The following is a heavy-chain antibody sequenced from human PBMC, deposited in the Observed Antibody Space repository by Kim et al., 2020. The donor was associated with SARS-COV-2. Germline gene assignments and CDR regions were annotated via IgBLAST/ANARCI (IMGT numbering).Heavy chain of an antibody. CDR3: ARGEYSGSYEWGYYYYGMDV. J-gene: IGHJ6*02. Sequence: GGSLRLSCAASGFTFSSYAMHWVRQAPGKGLEWVAVISYDGSNKYYADSVKGRFTISRDNSKNTLYLQMNSLRAEDTAVYYCARGEYSGSYEWGYYYYGMDVWGQGTTVTVSS. D-gene: IGHD1-26*01. CDR2: ISYDGSNK. V-gene: IGHV3-30-3*01. CDR1: GFTFSSYA.